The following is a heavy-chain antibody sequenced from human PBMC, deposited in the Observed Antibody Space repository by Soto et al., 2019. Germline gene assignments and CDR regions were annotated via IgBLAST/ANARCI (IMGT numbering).Heavy chain of an antibody. Sequence: ASVKVSCKASGYTFTSYAMHWVRQAPGQRLEWMGWINAGNGNTKYSQKFQGRVTITRDTSASTAYMELSSLRSEDTAVYYCARDSGWGYCSSTSCQNPMDVWGKGTTVTVSS. J-gene: IGHJ6*03. CDR2: INAGNGNT. D-gene: IGHD2-2*01. CDR1: GYTFTSYA. V-gene: IGHV1-3*01. CDR3: ARDSGWGYCSSTSCQNPMDV.